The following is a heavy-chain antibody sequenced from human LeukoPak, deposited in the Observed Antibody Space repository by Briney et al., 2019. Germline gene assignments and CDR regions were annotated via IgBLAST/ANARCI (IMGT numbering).Heavy chain of an antibody. CDR1: GYTFTGYY. V-gene: IGHV1-2*02. Sequence: ASVKVSCKASGYTFTGYYVHWVRQAPGQGLEWMGWINPNSGGTNYAQKFQGRVTMTRDTSISTAYMELSRLRSDDTAMYYCARSSGWKYNMGYWGQGTLVTVAS. CDR2: INPNSGGT. J-gene: IGHJ4*02. D-gene: IGHD6-19*01. CDR3: ARSSGWKYNMGY.